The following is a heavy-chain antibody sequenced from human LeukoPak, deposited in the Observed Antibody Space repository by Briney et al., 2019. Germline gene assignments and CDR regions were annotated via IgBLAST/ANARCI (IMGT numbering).Heavy chain of an antibody. J-gene: IGHJ5*02. Sequence: SETLSPTCAVYGGSFSGYYWSWIRQPPGKGLEWIGEINHSGSTNYNPSLKSRVTMSVDTSKNQFSLKLSSVTAADTAVYYCARAGFGSGSYQTLKYNWFDPWGQGTLVTVSS. CDR1: GGSFSGYY. CDR3: ARAGFGSGSYQTLKYNWFDP. D-gene: IGHD3-10*01. CDR2: INHSGST. V-gene: IGHV4-34*01.